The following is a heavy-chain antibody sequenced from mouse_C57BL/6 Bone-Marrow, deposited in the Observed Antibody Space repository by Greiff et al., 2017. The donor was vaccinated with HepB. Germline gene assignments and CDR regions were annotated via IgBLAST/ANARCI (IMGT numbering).Heavy chain of an antibody. Sequence: QVQLQQPGAELVKPGASVKLSCKASGYTFTSYWMQWVKQRPGQGLEWIGEIDPSDSYTNYNQKFKGKATLTVDTSSSTAYTQLSSLTSEDSAVYYCAREATVVYFDYWGQGTTLTVSS. CDR3: AREATVVYFDY. J-gene: IGHJ2*01. CDR2: IDPSDSYT. D-gene: IGHD1-1*01. V-gene: IGHV1-50*01. CDR1: GYTFTSYW.